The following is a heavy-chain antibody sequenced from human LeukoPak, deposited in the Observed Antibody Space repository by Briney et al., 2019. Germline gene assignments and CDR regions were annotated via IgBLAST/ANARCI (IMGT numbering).Heavy chain of an antibody. CDR1: GGSISSGGFH. CDR3: ARFGTGWPFDY. CDR2: IFYSGST. J-gene: IGHJ4*02. Sequence: PSETLSLTCTVSGGSISSGGFHWGWIRQHPGKGLEWIGYIFYSGSTYYNPSLKSRVFISVDTSKNQFSLKLNSVTAADTAVYYCARFGTGWPFDYWGQGVLVTVSS. V-gene: IGHV4-31*03. D-gene: IGHD6-19*01.